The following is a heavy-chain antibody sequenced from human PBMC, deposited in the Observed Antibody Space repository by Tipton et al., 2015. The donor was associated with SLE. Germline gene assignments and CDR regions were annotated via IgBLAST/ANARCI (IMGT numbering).Heavy chain of an antibody. CDR2: IYHSGST. Sequence: TLSLTCTVYGGSFSGYYWSWIRQPPGKGLEWIGEIYHSGSTNYNPSLKSRVTISVDTSKNQFSLKLSSVTAADTAVYYCARERDYGDYVDFDYWGQGTLVTVSS. V-gene: IGHV4-34*01. CDR1: GGSFSGYY. J-gene: IGHJ4*02. D-gene: IGHD4-17*01. CDR3: ARERDYGDYVDFDY.